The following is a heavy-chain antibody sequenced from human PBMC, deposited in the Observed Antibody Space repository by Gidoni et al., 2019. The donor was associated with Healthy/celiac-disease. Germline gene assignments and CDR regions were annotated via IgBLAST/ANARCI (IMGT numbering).Heavy chain of an antibody. Sequence: QVKLVESGGGVVQPGGALRLSWAAAGVTFSSYGLHWVRQAPGKGLEWVAVIWYDGSNKYYADSVKGRFTISRDNSKNTLYLQMNSLRAEDTAVYYCARDLGVVDPYYFDYWGQGTLVTVSS. V-gene: IGHV3-33*01. CDR3: ARDLGVVDPYYFDY. D-gene: IGHD2-15*01. CDR1: GVTFSSYG. CDR2: IWYDGSNK. J-gene: IGHJ4*02.